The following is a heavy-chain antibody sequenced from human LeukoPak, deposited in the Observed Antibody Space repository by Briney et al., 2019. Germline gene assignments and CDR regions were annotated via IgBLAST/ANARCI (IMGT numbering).Heavy chain of an antibody. D-gene: IGHD2-2*01. CDR1: GFTFDDYA. CDR3: AKDISSSTSWYYGMDV. J-gene: IGHJ6*02. V-gene: IGHV3-9*01. CDR2: ISWNSGSI. Sequence: GRSLRLSCAASGFTFDDYAMHWVRQAPGKGLERVSGISWNSGSIGYADSVKGRFTISRDNAKNSLYLQMNSLRAEDTALYYCAKDISSSTSWYYGMDVWGQGTTVTVSS.